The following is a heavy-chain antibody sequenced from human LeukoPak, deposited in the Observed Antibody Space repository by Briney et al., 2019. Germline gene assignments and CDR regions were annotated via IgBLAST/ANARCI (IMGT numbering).Heavy chain of an antibody. V-gene: IGHV3-9*01. CDR3: AKDIRGYSSSWYSNYYYYGMDV. CDR2: ISWNSGSI. J-gene: IGHJ6*02. D-gene: IGHD6-13*01. CDR1: GFTFDDYA. Sequence: GRSLRLSCAASGFTFDDYAMHWVRQAPGKGLEWVSGISWNSGSIGYADSVKGRFTISRDNAKNSLYLQMNSLRAEDTALYYCAKDIRGYSSSWYSNYYYYGMDVWGQGTTVTVSS.